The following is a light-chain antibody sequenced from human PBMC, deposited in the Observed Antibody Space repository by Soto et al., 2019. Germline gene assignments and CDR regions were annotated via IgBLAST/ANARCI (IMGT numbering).Light chain of an antibody. J-gene: IGKJ2*01. CDR3: QQYGNAPRT. CDR2: GAS. V-gene: IGKV3-20*01. Sequence: EIVLTQSPGTLSLSPGERASLSCRASQSVRNSYLAWYQQKPGQAPRLLIYGASSRATGIPDRFSGSGSGTDFTLTISRLEPEDVAVYYCQQYGNAPRTFGQGTKLVIK. CDR1: QSVRNSY.